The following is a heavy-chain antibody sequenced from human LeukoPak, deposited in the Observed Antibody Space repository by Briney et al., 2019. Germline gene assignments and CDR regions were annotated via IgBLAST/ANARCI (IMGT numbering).Heavy chain of an antibody. CDR3: AGRGYRDYYYYYYMDV. Sequence: SETLSLTCTVSGGSISSYYWSWIRQPAGKGLEWIGYIYYSGSTNYNPSLKSRVTISVDTSKNQFSLKLSSVTAADTAVYYCAGRGYRDYYYYYYMDVWGKGTTVTISS. CDR2: IYYSGST. V-gene: IGHV4-59*01. CDR1: GGSISSYY. D-gene: IGHD5-12*01. J-gene: IGHJ6*03.